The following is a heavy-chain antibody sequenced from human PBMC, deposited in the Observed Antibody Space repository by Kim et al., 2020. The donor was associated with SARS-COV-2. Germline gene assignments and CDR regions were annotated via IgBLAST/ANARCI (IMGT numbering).Heavy chain of an antibody. D-gene: IGHD3-10*01. J-gene: IGHJ4*02. Sequence: SQKFQGRVTITRDTSAGTAYMELSSLRSEDTAVYYCARGYYGSGTYFFDYWGQGTLVTVSS. CDR3: ARGYYGSGTYFFDY. V-gene: IGHV1-3*01.